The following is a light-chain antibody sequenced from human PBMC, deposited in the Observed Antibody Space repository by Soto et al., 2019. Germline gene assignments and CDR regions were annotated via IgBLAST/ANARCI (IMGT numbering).Light chain of an antibody. CDR1: GGDLRDSNN. CDR3: LTGNNYRV. CDR2: DVT. J-gene: IGLJ1*01. V-gene: IGLV2-8*01. Sequence: QSALTQPPSASGSPGQSVTVSCTGIGGDLRDSNNVSWYQQHPGKAPKLIIYDVTKRPSGVPDRFSGSKSGNTASLTVSGLQAEDEADYYCLTGNNYRVFGTGTKVTVL.